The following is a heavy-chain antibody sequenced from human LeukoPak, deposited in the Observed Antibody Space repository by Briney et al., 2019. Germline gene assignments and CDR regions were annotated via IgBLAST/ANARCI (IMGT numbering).Heavy chain of an antibody. V-gene: IGHV3-21*01. CDR1: GFTFSDYS. J-gene: IGHJ4*02. CDR2: ISSTSSYI. D-gene: IGHD1-20*01. Sequence: PGGSLRLSCAASGFTFSDYSMNWVRQAPGKGLEWVSSISSTSSYIFYTDSVKGRFTISRDNAKNSLYLQMNSLRAEDTAVYYCASGDNWNDPPSTFDYWGQGTLVTVSS. CDR3: ASGDNWNDPPSTFDY.